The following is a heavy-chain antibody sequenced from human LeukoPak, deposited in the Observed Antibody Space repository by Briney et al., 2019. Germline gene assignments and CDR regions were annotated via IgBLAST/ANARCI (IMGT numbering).Heavy chain of an antibody. D-gene: IGHD6-13*01. V-gene: IGHV3-7*04. CDR2: IKQDGSEK. CDR1: GVTFSSYE. J-gene: IGHJ3*02. Sequence: PGGSLRLSCAASGVTFSSYEMSWVRQAPGKGLEWVANIKQDGSEKYYVDSVKGRFAISRDNAKNSLFLQMNSLRAEDTAVYYCARDWQWQQLDGDAFDIWGQGTMVTVSS. CDR3: ARDWQWQQLDGDAFDI.